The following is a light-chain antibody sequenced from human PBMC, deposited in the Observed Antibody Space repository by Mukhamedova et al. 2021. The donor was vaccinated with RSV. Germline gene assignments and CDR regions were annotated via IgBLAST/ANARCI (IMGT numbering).Light chain of an antibody. Sequence: GTSSDIGSYNYVAWYQQHPGKAPKVIIHDVSNRPSGVSNRFSASKSGNTASLTISGLQPEDEADYYCSSYTTSDTWVFARGTKLTVL. J-gene: IGLJ3*02. CDR3: SSYTTSDTWV. CDR2: DVS. V-gene: IGLV2-14*04. CDR1: SSDIGSYNY.